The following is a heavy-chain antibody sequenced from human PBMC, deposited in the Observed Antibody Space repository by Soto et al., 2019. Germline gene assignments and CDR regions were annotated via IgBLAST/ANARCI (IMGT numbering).Heavy chain of an antibody. V-gene: IGHV4-61*01. D-gene: IGHD3-22*01. CDR2: IYYIGNT. J-gene: IGHJ4*02. CDR1: VGSCSSGHYY. Sequence: SESLSRAGTVSVGSCSSGHYYWSWILQPPGKGLEWIGYIYYIGNTNYNPTLKSRVNISVDTSKNRFSLKLSSVTDADTAVYYCARGGRHDDSSGYGSIGYWAQGPMVDLS. CDR3: ARGGRHDDSSGYGSIGY.